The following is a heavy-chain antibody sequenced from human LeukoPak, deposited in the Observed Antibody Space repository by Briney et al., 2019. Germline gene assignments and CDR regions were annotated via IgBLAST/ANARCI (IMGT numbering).Heavy chain of an antibody. CDR2: SKTTKHNSYTK. Sequence: GGSLRLSCAASGFTITDHHMDWVRQAPGKGLEWVGRSKTTKHNSYTKEYAASVKGRFTISRDDSKNSVYLQLNSLKTEDTAVYYCVRVVTTGSGWYHFDNWGQGTLVTVSS. CDR1: GFTITDHH. D-gene: IGHD1-1*01. V-gene: IGHV3-72*01. J-gene: IGHJ4*02. CDR3: VRVVTTGSGWYHFDN.